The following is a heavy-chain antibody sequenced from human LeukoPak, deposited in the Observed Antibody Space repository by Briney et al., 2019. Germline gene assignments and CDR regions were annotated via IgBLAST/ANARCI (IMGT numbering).Heavy chain of an antibody. CDR3: AKGLRWSTVTNYYFDY. CDR2: LTWNGGII. CDR1: GFTFDDYA. J-gene: IGHJ4*02. V-gene: IGHV3-9*01. D-gene: IGHD4-17*01. Sequence: PGRSLRLSCAASGFTFDDYAMHWVRQAPGKGLEWVSGLTWNGGIIEYADSVKGRFTVSRDNAKNSLYLQMNSLRTEDTAFYYCAKGLRWSTVTNYYFDYWGQGTLVTVSS.